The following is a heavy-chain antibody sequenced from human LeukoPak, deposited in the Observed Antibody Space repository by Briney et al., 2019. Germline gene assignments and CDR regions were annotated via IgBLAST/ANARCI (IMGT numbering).Heavy chain of an antibody. J-gene: IGHJ4*02. D-gene: IGHD2-2*02. Sequence: GGCLRLSCAASGFTFSSYEMNWVRQAPGKGLEWVSYISSSGSTIYYADSVKGRFTISRDNAKNSLYLQMNSLRAEDTAVYYCARDGCSSTSCYTRGGYYFDYWGQGTLVTVSS. CDR1: GFTFSSYE. CDR2: ISSSGSTI. CDR3: ARDGCSSTSCYTRGGYYFDY. V-gene: IGHV3-48*03.